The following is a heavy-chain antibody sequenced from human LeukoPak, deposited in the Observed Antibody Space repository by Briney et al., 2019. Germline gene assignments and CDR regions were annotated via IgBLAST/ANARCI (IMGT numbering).Heavy chain of an antibody. D-gene: IGHD3-10*01. CDR2: INHSGST. V-gene: IGHV4-34*01. CDR3: ARGPRYGSGSYYNGALTYYYYYMDV. CDR1: GGSFSGYY. Sequence: PSETLSLTCAVYGGSFSGYYWSWIRQPPGKGLEWIGEINHSGSTNYNPSLKSRVTISVGTSKNQFSLKLSSVTAADTAVYYCARGPRYGSGSYYNGALTYYYYYMDVWGKGTTVTVSS. J-gene: IGHJ6*03.